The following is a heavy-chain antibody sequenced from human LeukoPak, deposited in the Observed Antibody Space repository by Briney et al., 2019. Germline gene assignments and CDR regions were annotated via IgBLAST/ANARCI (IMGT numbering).Heavy chain of an antibody. D-gene: IGHD5-18*01. CDR2: ISGSGGST. Sequence: GGSLRLSCAASGFTFSSDAMSWVRQAPGQGLEWVSAISGSGGSTYYAASVKGRFTISRDNSKNTLYLQMNSLRAEDTAVYYCATGRLWFGYWGQGTLVTVSS. J-gene: IGHJ4*02. V-gene: IGHV3-23*01. CDR3: ATGRLWFGY. CDR1: GFTFSSDA.